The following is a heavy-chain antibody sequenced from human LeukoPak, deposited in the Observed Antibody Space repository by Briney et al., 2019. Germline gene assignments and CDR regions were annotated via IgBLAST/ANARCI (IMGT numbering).Heavy chain of an antibody. CDR3: ARLVVVARKFDF. CDR2: ISSSSSTI. D-gene: IGHD3-22*01. J-gene: IGHJ4*02. Sequence: GGSLRLSCAASGFTFSSYSMSWVRQAPGKGLEWVSYISSSSSTIYYADSVKGRFTVSRDNAENSLYLQMNSLRAEDMAVYHCARLVVVARKFDFWGQGTLVTVSS. V-gene: IGHV3-48*04. CDR1: GFTFSSYS.